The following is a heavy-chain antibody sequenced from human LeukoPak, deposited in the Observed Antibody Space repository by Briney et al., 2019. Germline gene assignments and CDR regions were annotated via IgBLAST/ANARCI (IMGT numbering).Heavy chain of an antibody. CDR3: ARQCYYYDSNESCDY. V-gene: IGHV3-21*01. CDR1: GFTFSTYR. CDR2: ISSGRGYI. J-gene: IGHJ4*02. D-gene: IGHD3-22*01. Sequence: GGPLSLSCAASGFTFSTYRLTGVRKAPGKGLDGFQPISSGRGYIYYADSVKGRFSISRDNAKNSLYLQMNSLRAEDTAVYYCARQCYYYDSNESCDYWGQGTLVTVSS.